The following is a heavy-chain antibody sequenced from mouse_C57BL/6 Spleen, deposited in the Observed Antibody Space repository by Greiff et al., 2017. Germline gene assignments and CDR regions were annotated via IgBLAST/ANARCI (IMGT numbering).Heavy chain of an antibody. CDR1: GYTFTDYY. CDR2: IYPGSGNT. D-gene: IGHD1-1*01. CDR3: ASDGSSLAWFAY. V-gene: IGHV1-76*01. J-gene: IGHJ3*01. Sequence: VQLQQSGAELVRPGASVKLSCKASGYTFTDYYINWVKQRPGQGLEWIASIYPGSGNTYYNEKFKGKATLTAEKSSSTAYMQLSSLTSEDSAVYFCASDGSSLAWFAYWGQGTLVTVSA.